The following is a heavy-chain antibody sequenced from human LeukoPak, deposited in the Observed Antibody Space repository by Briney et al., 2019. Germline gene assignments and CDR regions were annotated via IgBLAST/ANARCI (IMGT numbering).Heavy chain of an antibody. CDR1: GGSVSSGSYY. Sequence: SETLSLTCTVSGGSVSSGSYYWSWIWQPPGKGLEWIGYIYYSGSTNYNPSLKSRVTISVDTSKNQFSLKLSSVTAADTAVYYCARVHCSSTSCPKSAGSNWFDPWGQGTLVTVSS. CDR3: ARVHCSSTSCPKSAGSNWFDP. D-gene: IGHD2-2*01. CDR2: IYYSGST. V-gene: IGHV4-61*01. J-gene: IGHJ5*02.